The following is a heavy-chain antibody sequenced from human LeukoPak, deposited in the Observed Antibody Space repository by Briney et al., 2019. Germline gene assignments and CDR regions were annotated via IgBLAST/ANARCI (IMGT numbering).Heavy chain of an antibody. CDR1: GFTFSSYW. J-gene: IGHJ6*03. CDR2: IKQDGSEK. D-gene: IGHD3-3*01. Sequence: GGSLRLSCAASGFTFSSYWMSWVRQAPGKGLEWVANIKQDGSEKYYVDSVKGRFTISRDNAKNSLYLQMNSLRAEDTAVYYCAKVRGGTIFGVVTGPYYMDVWGKGTTVTVSS. CDR3: AKVRGGTIFGVVTGPYYMDV. V-gene: IGHV3-7*03.